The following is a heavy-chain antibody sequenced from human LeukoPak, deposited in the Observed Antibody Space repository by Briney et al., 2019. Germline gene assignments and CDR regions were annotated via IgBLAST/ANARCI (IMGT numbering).Heavy chain of an antibody. J-gene: IGHJ4*02. D-gene: IGHD3-10*01. V-gene: IGHV3-7*04. CDR1: GFTFSSYW. Sequence: GGSLRLSCVASGFTFSSYWMSWVRQAPGKGLEWVANINQDGSEKYHVDSVKGRFTISRDNAKNTLYLQMNNLRDEDTAVYYCAGKTSGAVPIIWGQGTLVTVSS. CDR2: INQDGSEK. CDR3: AGKTSGAVPII.